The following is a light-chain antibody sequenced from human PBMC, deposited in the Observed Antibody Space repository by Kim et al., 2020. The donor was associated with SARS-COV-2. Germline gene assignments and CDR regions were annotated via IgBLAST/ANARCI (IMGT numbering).Light chain of an antibody. CDR2: GAS. Sequence: SPGETATVPCRASQTLSSNYLAWYQQKPGQAPRLLIYGASSRATGIPDRFSGSGSETDFTLTISRLDPEDFAMYYCQQYGTSPLTFGGGTKVDIK. CDR3: QQYGTSPLT. V-gene: IGKV3-20*01. J-gene: IGKJ4*01. CDR1: QTLSSNY.